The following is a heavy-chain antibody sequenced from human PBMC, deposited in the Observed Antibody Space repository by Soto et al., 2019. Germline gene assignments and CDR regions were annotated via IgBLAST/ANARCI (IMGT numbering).Heavy chain of an antibody. J-gene: IGHJ4*02. CDR1: GFPFGGYT. V-gene: IGHV3-23*01. CDR3: VKDGREN. Sequence: EVQLLESGGGLAQPGGSLRLSYAASGFPFGGYTMSWVRQAPGKGLEWVSAIRDGGESTYYADSVKGRFTISRDNSKNTMYLQLNSLRPEDTAVYFCVKDGRENWGQGTLVTVSS. CDR2: IRDGGEST.